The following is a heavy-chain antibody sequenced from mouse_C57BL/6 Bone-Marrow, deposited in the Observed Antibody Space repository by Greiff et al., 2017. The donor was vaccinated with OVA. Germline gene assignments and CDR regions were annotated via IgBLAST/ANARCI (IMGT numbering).Heavy chain of an antibody. D-gene: IGHD1-2*01. CDR3: ARGLRRRGYYYAMDY. CDR1: GYSITSGYY. J-gene: IGHJ4*01. Sequence: EVQLQQSGPGLVKPSQSLSLTCSVTGYSITSGYYWNWIRQFPGNKLEWMGYLSYDGSNNYNPSLKNRISITRDTSKNQFFLKLNSVTTEDTATYYCARGLRRRGYYYAMDYWGQGTSVTVSS. CDR2: LSYDGSN. V-gene: IGHV3-6*01.